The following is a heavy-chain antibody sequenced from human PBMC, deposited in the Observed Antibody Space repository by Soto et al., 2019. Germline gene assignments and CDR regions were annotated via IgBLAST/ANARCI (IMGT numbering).Heavy chain of an antibody. CDR2: IIPIFGTT. Sequence: QVQLVQSGAEVKEPGSSVKVSCRASGGTSSGYTISWVRLAPGQGLEWVGGIIPIFGTTAYAQKFQDRVTITADESTSAVYMELSSLTSDDTAVYYCARGVAATYSTAGSPPNYWCQGTLVTVSS. D-gene: IGHD2-15*01. CDR3: ARGVAATYSTAGSPPNY. V-gene: IGHV1-69*01. J-gene: IGHJ4*02. CDR1: GGTSSGYT.